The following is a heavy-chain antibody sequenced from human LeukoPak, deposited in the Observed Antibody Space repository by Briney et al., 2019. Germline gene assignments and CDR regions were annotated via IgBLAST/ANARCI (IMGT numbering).Heavy chain of an antibody. CDR2: ISGSGGST. V-gene: IGHV3-23*01. Sequence: GGSLRLSCAASGFTFSSYAMSWVRQAPGKGLEWVSAISGSGGSTYYADSVKGLFTISRDNSKNTLYLQMNSLRAEDTAVYYCAKGYGVGATNYYYYYMDVWGKGTTVTVSS. D-gene: IGHD1-26*01. J-gene: IGHJ6*03. CDR3: AKGYGVGATNYYYYYMDV. CDR1: GFTFSSYA.